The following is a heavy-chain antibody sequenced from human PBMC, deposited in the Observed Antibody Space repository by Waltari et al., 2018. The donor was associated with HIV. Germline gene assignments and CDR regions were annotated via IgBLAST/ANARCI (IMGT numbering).Heavy chain of an antibody. CDR3: ARGTYYYDSSGYYDNLPFDY. Sequence: EVQLVESGGGMVKPGGSLRLSCAASGLTFSPFTITWAPQVPRKGLEWVSSISSSSTYIYYADSVKGRFTISRDNAKNSLYLQMNSLRAEDTAVYFCARGTYYYDSSGYYDNLPFDYWGQGTLVTVSS. D-gene: IGHD3-22*01. CDR2: ISSSSTYI. CDR1: GLTFSPFT. J-gene: IGHJ4*02. V-gene: IGHV3-21*01.